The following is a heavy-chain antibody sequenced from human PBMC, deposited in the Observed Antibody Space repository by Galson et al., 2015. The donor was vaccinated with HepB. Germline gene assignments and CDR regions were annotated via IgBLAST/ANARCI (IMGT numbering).Heavy chain of an antibody. CDR1: GFGFFDYW. J-gene: IGHJ3*01. D-gene: IGHD2-2*01. V-gene: IGHV3-7*01. Sequence: SLRLSCAASGFGFFDYWMNWVRQAPGKGLQWVANIDQGGSEKYHVDSVQGRFTISRDNAKNSLYLQMNSLRAEGTAVYYCARAYCSGTHCYDRESGDQGIAVDVGGRGTLVTVSS. CDR2: IDQGGSEK. CDR3: ARAYCSGTHCYDRESGDQGIAVDV.